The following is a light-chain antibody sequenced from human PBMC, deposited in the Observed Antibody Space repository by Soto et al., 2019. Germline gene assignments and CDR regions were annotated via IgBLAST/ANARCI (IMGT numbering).Light chain of an antibody. CDR2: MVS. Sequence: QSVLTQPASVSGSPGQSITISCTGTSSDVGNYNYVSRYQQYPGRVPKLLIYMVSNRASGVSNRFSGSKSGNTASLTISGLQAEDEADYFCTSPTPGSLYVFGTGTKVTV. CDR1: SSDVGNYNY. CDR3: TSPTPGSLYV. J-gene: IGLJ1*01. V-gene: IGLV2-14*01.